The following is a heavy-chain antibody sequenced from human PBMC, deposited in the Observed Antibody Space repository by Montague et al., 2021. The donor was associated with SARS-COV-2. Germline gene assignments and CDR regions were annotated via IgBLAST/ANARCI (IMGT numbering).Heavy chain of an antibody. CDR3: ARGHLSVSMIVVVFTSASYYFDY. J-gene: IGHJ4*02. V-gene: IGHV4-34*01. CDR2: IKQSGST. CDR1: GGSFGDGY. Sequence: SETLSLTCGVYGGSFGDGYWSWIRQPPGKGLEWIGDIKQSGSTNYNPSLKSRVTISVDTSRNQFSLKLTSVTAADTAVYFCARGHLSVSMIVVVFTSASYYFDYWGQGALVTVSS. D-gene: IGHD3-22*01.